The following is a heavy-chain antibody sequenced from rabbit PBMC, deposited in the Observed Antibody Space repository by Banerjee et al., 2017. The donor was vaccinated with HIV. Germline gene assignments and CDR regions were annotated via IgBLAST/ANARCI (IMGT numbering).Heavy chain of an antibody. J-gene: IGHJ4*01. Sequence: QEQLVESGGDLVQPEGSLTLTCTASGFSFSSNYYMCWVRQAPGKGLEWIACIYAGSSGSTYYASWAKGRFTISKTSSTTVTLQMTSLTAADTATYFCARYTANTADYGYDNLWGPGTLVTVS. CDR3: ARYTANTADYGYDNL. D-gene: IGHD6-1*01. CDR2: IYAGSSGST. V-gene: IGHV1S45*01. CDR1: GFSFSSNYY.